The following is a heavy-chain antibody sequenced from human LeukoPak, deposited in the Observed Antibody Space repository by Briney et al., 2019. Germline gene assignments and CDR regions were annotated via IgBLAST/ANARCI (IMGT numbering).Heavy chain of an antibody. J-gene: IGHJ4*02. Sequence: SPRLSCAASGFTFEDHVMHWVRQAPGKGLEWVSSISWSGDRMGYADAVKGRFTISRDNAKNFLFLQMNSLRVEDTALYYCAKDLGGSATTVWGQGTLVTVSS. V-gene: IGHV3-9*01. CDR3: AKDLGGSATTV. CDR2: ISWSGDRM. D-gene: IGHD2-2*01. CDR1: GFTFEDHV.